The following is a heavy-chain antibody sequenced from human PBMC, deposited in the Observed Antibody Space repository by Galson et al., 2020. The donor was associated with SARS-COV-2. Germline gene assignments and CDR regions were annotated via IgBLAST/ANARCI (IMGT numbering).Heavy chain of an antibody. Sequence: TGGSLRLSCAASGFTFDDYAMHWVRQAPGKGLEWDSGISWNSGSIGYADSVKGRFTISRDNAKNSLYLQMNSLRAEDTALYYCAKDRTYDYVGVGTNYFDYWGQGTLVTVSS. CDR2: ISWNSGSI. V-gene: IGHV3-9*01. J-gene: IGHJ4*01. CDR3: AKDRTYDYVGVGTNYFDY. D-gene: IGHD3-16*01. CDR1: GFTFDDYA.